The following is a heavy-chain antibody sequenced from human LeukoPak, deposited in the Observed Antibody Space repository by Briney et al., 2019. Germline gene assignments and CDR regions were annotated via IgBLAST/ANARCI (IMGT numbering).Heavy chain of an antibody. CDR2: ISGSGGST. Sequence: GGSLRLSCAASGFTFSSYAMSWVRQAPGKGLEWVSAISGSGGSTYYADSVKGRFTISRDNSKNTLYLQMNSLRAEDTAVYYCAKANFDGSYGLVSTVWYFDLWGRGTLVTVSS. CDR3: AKANFDGSYGLVSTVWYFDL. D-gene: IGHD1-26*01. J-gene: IGHJ2*01. CDR1: GFTFSSYA. V-gene: IGHV3-23*01.